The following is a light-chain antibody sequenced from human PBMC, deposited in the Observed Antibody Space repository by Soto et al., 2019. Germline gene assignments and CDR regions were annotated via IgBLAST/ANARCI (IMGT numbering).Light chain of an antibody. CDR1: SGSVSTSYY. J-gene: IGLJ3*02. V-gene: IGLV8-61*01. CDR3: VLYIGSGIWV. CDR2: STN. Sequence: QAVVTQEPSFSVSPGRTVTLTCGLSSGSVSTSYYPNWYQQTPGQAPRTLIYSTNTRSSGVPDRFSGSILGNKAALTITGAQADDESDYYCVLYIGSGIWVFGGGTQLTVL.